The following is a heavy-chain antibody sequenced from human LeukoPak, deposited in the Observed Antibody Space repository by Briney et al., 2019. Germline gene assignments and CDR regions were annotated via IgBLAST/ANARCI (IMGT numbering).Heavy chain of an antibody. CDR1: GGSISSYY. CDR3: ARVIMTTDTTDALDI. V-gene: IGHV4-59*01. Sequence: SETLSLTCTVSGGSISSYYWSWIRQPPGKGMEWIGYIYYSGSTNYNPSLKSRVTISVDTSKNQFSLKLSSVTAADTAVYYCARVIMTTDTTDALDIWGQGTMVTVSS. J-gene: IGHJ3*02. CDR2: IYYSGST. D-gene: IGHD4-17*01.